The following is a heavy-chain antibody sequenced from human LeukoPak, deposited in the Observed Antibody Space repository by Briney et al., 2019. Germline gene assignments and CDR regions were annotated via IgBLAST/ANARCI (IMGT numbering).Heavy chain of an antibody. CDR2: IRNKVNSHTT. J-gene: IGHJ4*02. CDR3: VAMLRGVGY. V-gene: IGHV3-72*01. D-gene: IGHD3-10*01. CDR1: GFTFSDHY. Sequence: GGSLRLSCAASGFTFSDHYMDWVRQAPGKGLEWVGRIRNKVNSHTTEYSASVKGRFTISRDDSTDSVYLQMNSLKTEDTAVYYCVAMLRGVGYWGQGTLVTVSS.